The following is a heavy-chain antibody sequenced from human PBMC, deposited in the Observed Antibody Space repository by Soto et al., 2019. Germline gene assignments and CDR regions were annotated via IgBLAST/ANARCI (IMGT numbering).Heavy chain of an antibody. CDR2: LSGGDDST. J-gene: IGHJ4*02. V-gene: IGHV3-23*01. CDR1: GFTFSHFA. D-gene: IGHD3-10*01. Sequence: EVQLLESGGGLVQPGGSLRLSCAASGFTFSHFAMSWVRQAPGKGLEWVSTLSGGDDSTYYADSVKDRFTISRDNSKNTLYLQLNSLRAEDTAVYYCAKKYHYGSGTYLYYFDCWGQGTLVTVSS. CDR3: AKKYHYGSGTYLYYFDC.